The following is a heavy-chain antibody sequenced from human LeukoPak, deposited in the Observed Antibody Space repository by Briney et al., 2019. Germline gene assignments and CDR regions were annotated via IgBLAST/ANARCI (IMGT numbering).Heavy chain of an antibody. J-gene: IGHJ5*02. CDR3: ARGYNFWSGGLKYYLLDP. CDR1: GFTFGGYE. CDR2: ISSGGTTI. Sequence: GGSLRLSCAGSGFTFGGYEMNWVRQAPGKGLEWLSYISSGGTTIYYADSVKGRFSISRDNTKSSLYLQMNSLRAEDTAVYYCARGYNFWSGGLKYYLLDPWGQGTLVTVSS. V-gene: IGHV3-48*03. D-gene: IGHD3-3*01.